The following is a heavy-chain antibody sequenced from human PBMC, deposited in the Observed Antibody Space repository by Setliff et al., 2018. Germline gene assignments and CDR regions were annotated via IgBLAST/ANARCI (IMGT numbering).Heavy chain of an antibody. D-gene: IGHD6-19*01. CDR1: GFTFNMYG. CDR3: ARWVFGSGWFLDY. Sequence: GGSLRLSCAASGFTFNMYGMHWVRQAPGKGLEWVASIKPDGSETYYVDSVKGRFTVSRDNPKNSLYLQMSSLRAEDTAVYYCARWVFGSGWFLDYWGQGTLVTVSS. CDR2: IKPDGSET. V-gene: IGHV3-7*03. J-gene: IGHJ4*02.